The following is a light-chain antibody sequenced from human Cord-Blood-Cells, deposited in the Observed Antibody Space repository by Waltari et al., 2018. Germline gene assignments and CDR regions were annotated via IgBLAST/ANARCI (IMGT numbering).Light chain of an antibody. CDR1: QSGSSSY. V-gene: IGKV3-20*01. Sequence: TLLTQSPGTLSLSPGERATPSYSARQSGSSSYLAWYQQKHGQAPRLLIYGAYSSATGIPDRFRGSGSGTDFTLTSSRLDPGDLAVYYGQQYGSSGTFGQGTKVDI. CDR2: GAY. J-gene: IGKJ1*01. CDR3: QQYGSSGT.